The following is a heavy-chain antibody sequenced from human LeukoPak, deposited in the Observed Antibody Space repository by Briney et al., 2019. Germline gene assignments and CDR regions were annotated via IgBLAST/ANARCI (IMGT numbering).Heavy chain of an antibody. V-gene: IGHV4-34*01. J-gene: IGHJ5*02. Sequence: SETLSLTCAVYGGSFSGYYWSWIRQPPGKGLEWIGEINHSGSTNYNPSLKSRVTISVDTSKNQFSLKLSSVTAADTAVYYCARVRNYVNWFDPWGQGTLVTVSS. CDR3: ARVRNYVNWFDP. CDR2: INHSGST. D-gene: IGHD1-7*01. CDR1: GGSFSGYY.